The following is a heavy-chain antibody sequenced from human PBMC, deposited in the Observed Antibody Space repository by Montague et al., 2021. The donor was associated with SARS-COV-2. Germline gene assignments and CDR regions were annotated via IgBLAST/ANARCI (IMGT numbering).Heavy chain of an antibody. CDR3: ARVPYRLLIVPRYYGMDV. CDR1: GGSLSGYY. CDR2: ISHSGST. V-gene: IGHV4-34*01. J-gene: IGHJ6*02. D-gene: IGHD2-2*01. Sequence: SETLSLTCAVYGGSLSGYYWNWIRHPPGAGMEWIAEISHSGSTSYNQSLKSRVTVSVDTSKNQFSLKLSSATAADTAVYYWARVPYRLLIVPRYYGMDVWGQGTTVTVSS.